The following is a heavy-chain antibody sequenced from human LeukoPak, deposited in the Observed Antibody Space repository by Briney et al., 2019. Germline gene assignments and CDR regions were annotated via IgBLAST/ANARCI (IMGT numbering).Heavy chain of an antibody. CDR1: GFTFSSYE. D-gene: IGHD6-6*01. Sequence: GGSLRLSCAASGFTFSSYEMNWVRQAPGKGLEWVSSISSSSSYIYYADSVKGRFTISRDNAKNSLYLQMNSLRAEDTAVYYCARDTAARRPFDYWGQGTLVTVSS. CDR3: ARDTAARRPFDY. V-gene: IGHV3-21*01. J-gene: IGHJ4*02. CDR2: ISSSSSYI.